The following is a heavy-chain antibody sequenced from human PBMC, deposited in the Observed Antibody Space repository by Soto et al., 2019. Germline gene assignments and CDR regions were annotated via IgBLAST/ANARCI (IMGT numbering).Heavy chain of an antibody. D-gene: IGHD6-6*01. CDR3: ARASIAAHSTYDH. Sequence: GASVKVYCKASGYTFTSYGISWVRQAPGQRLEWMGWINAGNGNTKYSQKFQGRVTITRDTSASTAYMELSSLRSEDTAVYYCARASIAAHSTYDHWGQGTLVTVSS. V-gene: IGHV1-3*01. CDR1: GYTFTSYG. J-gene: IGHJ4*02. CDR2: INAGNGNT.